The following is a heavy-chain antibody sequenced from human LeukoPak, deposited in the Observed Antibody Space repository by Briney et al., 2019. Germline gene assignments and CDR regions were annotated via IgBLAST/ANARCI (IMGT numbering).Heavy chain of an antibody. D-gene: IGHD3-10*01. V-gene: IGHV1-24*01. J-gene: IGHJ4*02. CDR3: AKEDYYGSGSLKF. CDR1: GYTLSKLS. Sequence: ASVKVSCKVSGYTLSKLSMHWVRQAPGKGLEWMGGFDPDYGETIYAQKFQGRVTMTEDTSTDTAYMELSSLRSEDTAVYYCAKEDYYGSGSLKFWGQGTLVTVSS. CDR2: FDPDYGET.